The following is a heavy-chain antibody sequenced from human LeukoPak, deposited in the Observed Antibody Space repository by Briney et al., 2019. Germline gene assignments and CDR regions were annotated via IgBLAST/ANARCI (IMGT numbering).Heavy chain of an antibody. D-gene: IGHD6-19*01. CDR2: IIPVLDMT. V-gene: IGHV1-69*04. Sequence: SVKVSCKASGDTFSSYAVHWVRQARGQGLEWMGRIIPVLDMTDYAQKFQGRLTISADTFTSTVYMALNSLRSEDRAVYFWVRGPVESDIRDDDFDFWGQGTMVTVSS. CDR1: GDTFSSYA. J-gene: IGHJ3*01. CDR3: VRGPVESDIRDDDFDF.